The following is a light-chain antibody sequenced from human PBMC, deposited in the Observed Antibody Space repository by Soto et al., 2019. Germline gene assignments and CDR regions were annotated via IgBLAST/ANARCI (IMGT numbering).Light chain of an antibody. CDR1: QSISSN. CDR2: GAS. CDR3: LQYSSHSWT. V-gene: IGKV3-15*01. Sequence: EIVMTQSPATLSVSPGERASLSCRASQSISSNLAWYQQKPGQAPRLLIYGASTRATGIPARFSGSGSGTEFTLTISGLQPDDVATYYCLQYSSHSWTFGQGTKVEIK. J-gene: IGKJ1*01.